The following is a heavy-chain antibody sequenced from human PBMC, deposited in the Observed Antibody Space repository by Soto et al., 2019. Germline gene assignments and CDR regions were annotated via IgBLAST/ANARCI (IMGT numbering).Heavy chain of an antibody. CDR3: ARGWLAAANGWFDP. J-gene: IGHJ5*02. CDR2: IYYTGYT. Sequence: SETLSLTCTVSGDSIKSYHWNWIRQPPGQGLEWIGYIYYTGYTNYNPSLKSRVTISVDTSKDQISLNLTSVTAADTAIYYCARGWLAAANGWFDPWGQGTLVNVSS. D-gene: IGHD6-13*01. V-gene: IGHV4-59*01. CDR1: GDSIKSYH.